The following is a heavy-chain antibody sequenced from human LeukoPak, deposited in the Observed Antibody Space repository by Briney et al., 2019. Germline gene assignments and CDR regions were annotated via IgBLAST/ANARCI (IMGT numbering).Heavy chain of an antibody. CDR1: EFTFKNYG. D-gene: IGHD3-10*01. CDR2: IWHDGSKT. Sequence: GGSLRLSCAASEFTFKNYGMHWVRQAPGKGLEWVALIWHDGSKTYYADSVKGRFTISRDDSQNTLYLQMNSLRAEDTAVYFCEKDLSYGSNWFDPWGQGTLVTVSS. J-gene: IGHJ5*02. V-gene: IGHV3-33*06. CDR3: EKDLSYGSNWFDP.